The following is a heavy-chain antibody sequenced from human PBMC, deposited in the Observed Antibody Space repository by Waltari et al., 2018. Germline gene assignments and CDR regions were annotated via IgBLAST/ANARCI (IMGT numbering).Heavy chain of an antibody. Sequence: EVQLVESGGGLVQPGGSLRPPCAAYGFPFSNYWMTWVRQAPGKGLEWVANIKQDGSAKYYVDSVKGRFTISRDNARNSLFLQMDSLRAEDTAVYYCARLAVWVAQEDFWGQGTLVTVSS. V-gene: IGHV3-7*01. CDR3: ARLAVWVAQEDF. CDR1: GFPFSNYW. D-gene: IGHD1-26*01. J-gene: IGHJ4*02. CDR2: IKQDGSAK.